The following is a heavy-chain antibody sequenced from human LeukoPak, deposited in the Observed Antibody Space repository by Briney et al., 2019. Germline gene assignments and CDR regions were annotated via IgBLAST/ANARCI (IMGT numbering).Heavy chain of an antibody. CDR2: INPNSGGT. D-gene: IGHD3-22*01. V-gene: IGHV1-2*02. CDR1: GYTFTGYY. CDR3: ARVFPTYYYDSSGYAPDEPYFDY. Sequence: ASVKVSCKASGYTFTGYYMHWVRQAPGQGLEWMGWINPNSGGTNYAQKLQGRVTMTTDTSTSTAYMELRSLRSDDTAVYYCARVFPTYYYDSSGYAPDEPYFDYWGQGTLVTVSS. J-gene: IGHJ4*02.